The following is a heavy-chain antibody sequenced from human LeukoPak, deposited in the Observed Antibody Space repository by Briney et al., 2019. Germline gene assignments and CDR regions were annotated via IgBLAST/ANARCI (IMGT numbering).Heavy chain of an antibody. CDR1: GYTFSGHY. CDR3: ASCYYDSSGYYYFDY. V-gene: IGHV1-2*02. J-gene: IGHJ4*02. Sequence: ASVKVSCKASGYTFSGHYMHWVRQAPGQGLEWMGWIKPSSCATNYAQKFRGRVTMTRDTSNRTSYMELSRLRSDDTALYYCASCYYDSSGYYYFDYWGQGTLVTVSS. CDR2: IKPSSCAT. D-gene: IGHD3-22*01.